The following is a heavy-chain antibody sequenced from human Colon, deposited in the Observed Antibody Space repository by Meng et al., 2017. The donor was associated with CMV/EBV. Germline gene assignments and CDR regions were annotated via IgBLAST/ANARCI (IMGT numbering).Heavy chain of an antibody. J-gene: IGHJ4*02. CDR2: ISSSGSTI. CDR1: GFTFSTYA. D-gene: IGHD6-6*01. V-gene: IGHV3-48*03. Sequence: GGSLRLSCAASGFTFSTYAIHWVRQAPGKGLEWVSYISSSGSTIYYADSVKGRFTISRDNAKNSLYLQMNSLRAEDTAVYYCASPRYYSSSSFDFDYWGQGTLVTVSS. CDR3: ASPRYYSSSSFDFDY.